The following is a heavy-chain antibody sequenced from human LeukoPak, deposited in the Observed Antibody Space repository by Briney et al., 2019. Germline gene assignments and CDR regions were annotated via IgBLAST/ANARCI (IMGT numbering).Heavy chain of an antibody. CDR2: IAGSDTRT. CDR1: GFAFSGYE. CDR3: TTLGYHLDS. Sequence: GGSLRLSCAASGFAFSGYEMNWVRQGPGKGLEWVSYIAGSDTRTYYADSVKGRFTISRDNAKNSLYLQMNSLRAEDTGLYYCTTLGYHLDSWGQGTLVTVSS. J-gene: IGHJ4*02. V-gene: IGHV3-48*03. D-gene: IGHD3-22*01.